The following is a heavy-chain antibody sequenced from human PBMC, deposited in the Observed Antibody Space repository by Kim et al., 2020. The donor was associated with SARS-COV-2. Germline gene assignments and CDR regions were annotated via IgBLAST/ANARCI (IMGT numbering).Heavy chain of an antibody. CDR2: ISSSSSTI. J-gene: IGHJ6*02. CDR3: ASSGGVAAAAGHEWSRNYYYYGMDV. V-gene: IGHV3-48*02. D-gene: IGHD6-13*01. Sequence: GGSLRLSCAASGFTFSSYSMNWVRQAPGKGLEWVSYISSSSSTIYYADSVKGRFTISRDNAKNSLYLQMNSLRDEDTAVYYCASSGGVAAAAGHEWSRNYYYYGMDVWGQGTTVTVSS. CDR1: GFTFSSYS.